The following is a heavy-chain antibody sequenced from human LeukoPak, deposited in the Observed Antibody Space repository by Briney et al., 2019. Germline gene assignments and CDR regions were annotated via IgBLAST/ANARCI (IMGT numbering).Heavy chain of an antibody. Sequence: GGSLRLSCAVSGFTFDSYGMHWVRQAPGKGLEWVAVISHDGSTIYYADSVEGRFTISRDNSDNTLFLQMISLRAEDTALYYCAKGLKTAVGPYMGYHYYMDVWGKGTTVTVSS. CDR1: GFTFDSYG. CDR2: ISHDGSTI. D-gene: IGHD5-18*01. J-gene: IGHJ6*03. CDR3: AKGLKTAVGPYMGYHYYMDV. V-gene: IGHV3-30*18.